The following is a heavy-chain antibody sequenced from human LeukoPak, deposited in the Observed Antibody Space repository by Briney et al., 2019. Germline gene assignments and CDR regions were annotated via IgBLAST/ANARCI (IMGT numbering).Heavy chain of an antibody. Sequence: GGSLRLSCAASGFTFSSYAMSWVRQAPGKGLEWVSAISGSGGSTYYADSVKGRFTISRDNSKNTLYLQMNSLRAEDTAVYYCTRTPYDILTGYYPGLYYYYMDVWGKGTTVTISS. D-gene: IGHD3-9*01. J-gene: IGHJ6*03. CDR3: TRTPYDILTGYYPGLYYYYMDV. V-gene: IGHV3-23*01. CDR2: ISGSGGST. CDR1: GFTFSSYA.